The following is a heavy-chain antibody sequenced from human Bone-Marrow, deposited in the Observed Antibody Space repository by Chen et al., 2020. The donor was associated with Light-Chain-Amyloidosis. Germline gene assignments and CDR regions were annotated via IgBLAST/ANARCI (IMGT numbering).Heavy chain of an antibody. Sequence: QVQLQQWGAGLLKPSETLSLTCAVYGGSFSGYYWSWIRQPPGKGLEGIGEINHSGSTNYNPSLKSRVTISVDTSKNQFSLKLSSVTAADTAVYYCARGHSNVYSSSAQRRNWFDPWGQGTLVTVSS. CDR3: ARGHSNVYSSSAQRRNWFDP. V-gene: IGHV4-34*01. CDR1: GGSFSGYY. J-gene: IGHJ5*02. CDR2: INHSGST. D-gene: IGHD6-6*01.